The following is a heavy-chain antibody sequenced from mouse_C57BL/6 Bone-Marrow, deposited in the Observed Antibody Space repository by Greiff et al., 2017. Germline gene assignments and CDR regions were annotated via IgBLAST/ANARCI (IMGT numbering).Heavy chain of an antibody. D-gene: IGHD2-3*01. CDR2: IDPETGGT. CDR3: TRGGWLLRFAY. Sequence: VQLQQSGAELVRPGASVTLSCKASGYTFTDYEMHWVKQTPVHGLEWIGAIDPETGGTAYNQKFKGKAIMTADKSSSTASMELRSLTSEDSAVYYCTRGGWLLRFAYWGQGTLVTVSA. J-gene: IGHJ3*01. CDR1: GYTFTDYE. V-gene: IGHV1-15*01.